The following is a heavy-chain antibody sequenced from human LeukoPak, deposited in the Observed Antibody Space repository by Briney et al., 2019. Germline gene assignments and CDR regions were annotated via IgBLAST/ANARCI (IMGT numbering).Heavy chain of an antibody. V-gene: IGHV3-73*01. CDR1: GFTFSGSA. Sequence: GGSLRLSCAASGFTFSGSAMHWVRQASGKGLEWVGRIRSKANSYATAYAASVKGRFTISRDDSKNTAYLQMSSLRAEDTAVYYCARRYYGSATYRLPYDYWGQGTLVTVSS. CDR3: ARRYYGSATYRLPYDY. CDR2: IRSKANSYAT. J-gene: IGHJ4*02. D-gene: IGHD3-22*01.